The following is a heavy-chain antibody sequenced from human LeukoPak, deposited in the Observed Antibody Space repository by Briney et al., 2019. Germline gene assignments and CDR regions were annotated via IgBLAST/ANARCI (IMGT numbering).Heavy chain of an antibody. V-gene: IGHV4-59*01. J-gene: IGHJ4*02. CDR3: ARGYYFDY. Sequence: SETLSLTCTVSGGSISSFYYTWIRQPPGKGLEWIGYIDSSGITNYNSSLNSRVTISLDTSQNQFSLKLNSVTAADTAVYYCARGYYFDYWGQGTLVTVSS. CDR1: GGSISSFY. CDR2: IDSSGIT.